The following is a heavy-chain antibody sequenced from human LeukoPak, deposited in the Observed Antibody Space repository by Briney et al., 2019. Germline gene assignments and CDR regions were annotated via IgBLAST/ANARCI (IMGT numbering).Heavy chain of an antibody. D-gene: IGHD2-2*01. CDR2: ISSSSGYI. CDR1: GFTFTGYA. Sequence: PGGSLRLSCAAAGFTFTGYAMNWVRQAPGKGLEWVSSISSSSGYIYYADSVKGRFTISRDNAKKSLYLQMSSLRAEDTAVYYCARVHCSSTSCYPYYMDAWGKGTTVTVSS. CDR3: ARVHCSSTSCYPYYMDA. V-gene: IGHV3-21*01. J-gene: IGHJ6*03.